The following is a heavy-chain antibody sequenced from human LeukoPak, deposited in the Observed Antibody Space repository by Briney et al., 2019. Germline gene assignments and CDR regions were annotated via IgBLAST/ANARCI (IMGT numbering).Heavy chain of an antibody. Sequence: GGSLRLSCAASGFIFSNYAMSWVRQAPGKGLEWVSAISYSGGITYYADSVKGRFTISRDNSKNTLYLQMNSLRAEDTAIYYCAKGSSTYSITSYWYFDLWGRGTLVTVSS. CDR2: ISYSGGIT. CDR1: GFIFSNYA. D-gene: IGHD6-13*01. CDR3: AKGSSTYSITSYWYFDL. J-gene: IGHJ2*01. V-gene: IGHV3-23*01.